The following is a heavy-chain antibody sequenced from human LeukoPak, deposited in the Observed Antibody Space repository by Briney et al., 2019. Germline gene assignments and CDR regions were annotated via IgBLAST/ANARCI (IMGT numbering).Heavy chain of an antibody. J-gene: IGHJ4*02. CDR2: SYTSGST. V-gene: IGHV4-61*02. CDR3: ARSSGYSSGWYRVQHDY. D-gene: IGHD6-19*01. CDR1: GGSISSGSYY. Sequence: SQTLSLTCTVSGGSISSGSYYWSWNRQPAGKGLEWIGRSYTSGSTNYNPSLKSRVTISVDTSKNQFSLKLSSVTAADTAVYYCARSSGYSSGWYRVQHDYWGQGTLVTVSS.